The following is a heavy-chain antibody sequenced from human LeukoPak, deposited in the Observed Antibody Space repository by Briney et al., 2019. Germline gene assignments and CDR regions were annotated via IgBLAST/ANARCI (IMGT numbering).Heavy chain of an antibody. J-gene: IGHJ6*02. CDR1: GFTFSSYW. D-gene: IGHD3-10*01. V-gene: IGHV3-7*01. CDR3: ARDPRSNYVWLGELSAYYYYYGMDV. CDR2: IKQDGSEK. Sequence: GGSLRLSCAASGFTFSSYWMSWVRQAPGKGLEWVANIKQDGSEKYYVDSVKGRFTISRDNAKNSLYLQMNSLRAEDTAVYYCARDPRSNYVWLGELSAYYYYYGMDVWGQGTTVTVSS.